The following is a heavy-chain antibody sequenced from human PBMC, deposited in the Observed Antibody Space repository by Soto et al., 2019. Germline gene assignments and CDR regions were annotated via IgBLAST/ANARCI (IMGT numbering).Heavy chain of an antibody. D-gene: IGHD2-21*02. CDR1: GFTLNSLS. CDR3: AREPYGDSQYFDY. CDR2: VSFDGKVT. Sequence: QVQLVESGGGMVQAGTSLRLACTGSGFTLNSLSLHWVRQGPDKGLEWVAVVSFDGKVTYYADSVKGRFTVSRDNSKNTIYLQANSLRAEDTAVYYCAREPYGDSQYFDYWGQGTPVTVSS. V-gene: IGHV3-30*04. J-gene: IGHJ4*02.